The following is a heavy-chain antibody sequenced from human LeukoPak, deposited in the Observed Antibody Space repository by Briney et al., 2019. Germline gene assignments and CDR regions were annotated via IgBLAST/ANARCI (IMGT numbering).Heavy chain of an antibody. J-gene: IGHJ3*02. Sequence: SGTLSLTCAVSGGSISSSNWWSWVRQPPGKGLEWIGEIYHSGSTNYNPSLKSRVTISVDTSKNQFSLKLSSVTAADTAVYYCARGLSYDSSGYYDAFDIWGQGTMVTVSS. D-gene: IGHD3-22*01. V-gene: IGHV4-4*02. CDR3: ARGLSYDSSGYYDAFDI. CDR1: GGSISSSNW. CDR2: IYHSGST.